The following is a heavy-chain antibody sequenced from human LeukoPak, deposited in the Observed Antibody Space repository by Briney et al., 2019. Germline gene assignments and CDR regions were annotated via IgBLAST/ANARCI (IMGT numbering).Heavy chain of an antibody. CDR2: ISAYNGNT. D-gene: IGHD1-26*01. Sequence: ASVKVSCKASGYTFTSYGISWVRQAPGQGLEWMGWISAYNGNTNYAQKLQGRLTMTTDTSTSTAYMELRSLRSDDTAVYYCARDSAVPIVGATGTIDAFDIWGQGTMVTVSS. CDR1: GYTFTSYG. V-gene: IGHV1-18*01. CDR3: ARDSAVPIVGATGTIDAFDI. J-gene: IGHJ3*02.